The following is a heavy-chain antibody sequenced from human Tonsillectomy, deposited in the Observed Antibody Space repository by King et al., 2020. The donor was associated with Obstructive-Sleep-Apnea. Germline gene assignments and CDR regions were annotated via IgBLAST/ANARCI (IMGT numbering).Heavy chain of an antibody. CDR1: GYTLTELS. D-gene: IGHD2-15*01. J-gene: IGHJ6*02. CDR2: FDPEDGET. Sequence: QLVQSGAEVKKPGASVKVSCKVSGYTLTELSMHWVRQAPGKGLEWMGGFDPEDGETIYAQKFQGRVTMTEDTSTDTAYMELSSLRSEDTAVYYCATGAWCSGGSCYSHLTSYYYYGMDVWGQGTTVTVSS. CDR3: ATGAWCSGGSCYSHLTSYYYYGMDV. V-gene: IGHV1-24*01.